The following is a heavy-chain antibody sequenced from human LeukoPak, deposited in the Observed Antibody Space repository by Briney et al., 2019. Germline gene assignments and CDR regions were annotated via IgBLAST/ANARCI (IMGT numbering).Heavy chain of an antibody. D-gene: IGHD2-15*01. Sequence: PSETLSLTCTVSGGSISRDYLSWIRQPPEKXLGLEWXGYIYYSGGTNYNPSLKSRVTISIDTSKNQVSLKLSSVTAADTAVYYCARDVGGSPSFDPWGQGTRDTVSS. CDR2: IYYSGGT. CDR3: ARDVGGSPSFDP. V-gene: IGHV4-59*01. CDR1: GGSISRDY. J-gene: IGHJ5*02.